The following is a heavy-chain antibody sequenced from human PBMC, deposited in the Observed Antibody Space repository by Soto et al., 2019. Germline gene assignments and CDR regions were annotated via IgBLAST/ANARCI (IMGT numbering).Heavy chain of an antibody. D-gene: IGHD6-6*01. CDR1: GYSFTSYV. V-gene: IGHV1-3*01. Sequence: GASVKVSCKASGYSFTSYVIHWVRQAPGQRLEWTGWIDPGNGNTKYSQNFQGRVTITRDTSASTVYMELSSLRSEDTAMYYCARDLIRGPDHSSSSRGIFDYWGQGTLVTVSS. CDR3: ARDLIRGPDHSSSSRGIFDY. CDR2: IDPGNGNT. J-gene: IGHJ4*02.